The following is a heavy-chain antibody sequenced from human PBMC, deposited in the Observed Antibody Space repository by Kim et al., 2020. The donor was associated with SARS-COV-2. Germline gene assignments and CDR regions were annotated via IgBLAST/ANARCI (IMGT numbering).Heavy chain of an antibody. V-gene: IGHV4-4*02. J-gene: IGHJ4*02. D-gene: IGHD5-12*01. CDR2: ICPSGAP. CDR3: ARDTSGYTEFDY. Sequence: SETLSLTCAVAGGSVSSDYCWTGIRQPPGKGLEWIGEICPSGAPNYNPSLKSRVTMSVDTSRNEFSLKLRSGTDADTAVYFCARDTSGYTEFDYGGQGT. CDR1: GGSVSSDYC.